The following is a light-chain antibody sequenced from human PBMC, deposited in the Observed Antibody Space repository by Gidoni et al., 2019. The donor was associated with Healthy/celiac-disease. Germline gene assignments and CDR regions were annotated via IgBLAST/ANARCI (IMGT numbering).Light chain of an antibody. J-gene: IGKJ5*01. Sequence: EIVLTQSPDTLSLSPGERATLSCRASQSVSSYLAWYQQKPGQAPRLLIYDASNRATGIPARFSGSESGTDFTLTISSLEPEDFAVYYCQQRSNWPPITFGQGTRLEIK. CDR1: QSVSSY. CDR3: QQRSNWPPIT. CDR2: DAS. V-gene: IGKV3-11*01.